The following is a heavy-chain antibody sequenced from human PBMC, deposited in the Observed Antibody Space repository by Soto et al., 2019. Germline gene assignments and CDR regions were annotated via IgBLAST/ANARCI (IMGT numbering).Heavy chain of an antibody. Sequence: EVQLLESGGGLVQPGGSLRLSCAASGFTFSSYAMSWVRQAPGKGLEWVSAISGSGGSTYYADSVKGRFTISRDNSKTTTYLQMNSQRADDTAVYYCATASSSWYAFDYWGQGTLVSVSS. CDR2: ISGSGGST. D-gene: IGHD6-13*01. V-gene: IGHV3-23*01. J-gene: IGHJ4*02. CDR3: ATASSSWYAFDY. CDR1: GFTFSSYA.